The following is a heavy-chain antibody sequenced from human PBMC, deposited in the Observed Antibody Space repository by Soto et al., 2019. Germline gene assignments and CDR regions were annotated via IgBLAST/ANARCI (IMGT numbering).Heavy chain of an antibody. Sequence: ASVKVSCKASGYTFTSYAMHWVRQAPGQRLEWMGWINAGNGNTEYSQKFQGRVTITRDTSASTAYMELSSLRSEDTAVYYCARDLRFGRQYYYYGMDVWGQGTTVTVSS. D-gene: IGHD3-10*01. CDR2: INAGNGNT. J-gene: IGHJ6*02. V-gene: IGHV1-3*01. CDR3: ARDLRFGRQYYYYGMDV. CDR1: GYTFTSYA.